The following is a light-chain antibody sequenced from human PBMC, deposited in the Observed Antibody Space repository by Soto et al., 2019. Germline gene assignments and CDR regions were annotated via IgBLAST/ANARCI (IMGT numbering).Light chain of an antibody. Sequence: DVVMTQSPLSLPVTLGQPASISCSSSQSLVYSDGNTYLNWFQQRPGQSPRRLIYKVSNRDSGVPDRFSGSGSGTDFTLRISRVETDDFGIYYCMQALQVPITFGQGTRLEIK. CDR3: MQALQVPIT. CDR2: KVS. V-gene: IGKV2-30*01. J-gene: IGKJ5*01. CDR1: QSLVYSDGNTY.